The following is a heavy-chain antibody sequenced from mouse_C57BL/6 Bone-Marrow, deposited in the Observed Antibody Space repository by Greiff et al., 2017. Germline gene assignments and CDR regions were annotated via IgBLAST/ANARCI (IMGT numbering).Heavy chain of an antibody. D-gene: IGHD1-1*01. V-gene: IGHV5-6*01. CDR2: ISSGGSYT. Sequence: EVQLVESGGDLVKPGGSLKLSCAASGFTFSSYGMSWVRQTPDKRLEWVATISSGGSYTYYPDSVKGRVTISRDNAKNTLYLQMSSLKSEDTAMDYCARLDYGSSYGYWGQGTTLTVSS. J-gene: IGHJ2*01. CDR1: GFTFSSYG. CDR3: ARLDYGSSYGY.